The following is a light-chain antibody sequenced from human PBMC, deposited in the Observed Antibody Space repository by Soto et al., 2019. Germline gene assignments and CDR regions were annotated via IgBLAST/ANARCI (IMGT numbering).Light chain of an antibody. CDR1: SSDVGSYNL. CDR2: VGS. Sequence: QSALTQPASVSGSPGQSITISCTGTSSDVGSYNLVSWYQQHPGKAPKLMIYVGSKRPSGVSNRFSGSKSGNTASLTISGLQAEDEADYYCCSYAGSSTAVVFGGGTKLTVL. J-gene: IGLJ2*01. V-gene: IGLV2-23*01. CDR3: CSYAGSSTAVV.